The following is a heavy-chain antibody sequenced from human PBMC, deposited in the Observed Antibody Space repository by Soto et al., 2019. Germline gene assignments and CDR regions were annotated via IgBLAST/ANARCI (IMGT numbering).Heavy chain of an antibody. CDR1: GGTFSSYA. D-gene: IGHD3-10*01. CDR2: IIPIFGTA. V-gene: IGHV1-69*13. J-gene: IGHJ4*02. CDR3: ARKWDHFSYGSGSYYPFDY. Sequence: SVKVSCKASGGTFSSYAISWVRQAPGQGLEWMGGIIPIFGTANYAQKFQGEVTITADESTSTAYMELSSLRAEDTAVYYCARKWDHFSYGSGSYYPFDYWGQGTLVTVSS.